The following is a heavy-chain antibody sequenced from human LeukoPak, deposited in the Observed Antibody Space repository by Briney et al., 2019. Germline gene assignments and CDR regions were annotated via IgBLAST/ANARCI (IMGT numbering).Heavy chain of an antibody. CDR2: ISGRGGST. CDR3: AKDYSAGIDY. CDR1: GFTFSSYG. D-gene: IGHD1-14*01. J-gene: IGHJ4*02. V-gene: IGHV3-23*01. Sequence: GGSLRLSCAASGFTFSSYGMSWVRQAPGKGGEWVSAISGRGGSTYYADSVKGRFTISRDNSKNTLYLQMNSLRAEDTAVYYCAKDYSAGIDYWGQGTLVTVSS.